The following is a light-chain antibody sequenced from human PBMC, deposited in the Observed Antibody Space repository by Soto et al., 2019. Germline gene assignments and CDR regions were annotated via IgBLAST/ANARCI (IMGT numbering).Light chain of an antibody. J-gene: IGLJ1*01. CDR1: SSDVGGYNY. V-gene: IGLV2-14*01. Sequence: QSVLTQPASVSGSPGQSITISCTGTSSDVGGYNYVSWYQQHPGKAPKIMIYDVSNRPSGVSNSLSGSKSGKTASLTISGFQAEDEADYYCSSYTSSSTLYVFGTGTKVTVL. CDR3: SSYTSSSTLYV. CDR2: DVS.